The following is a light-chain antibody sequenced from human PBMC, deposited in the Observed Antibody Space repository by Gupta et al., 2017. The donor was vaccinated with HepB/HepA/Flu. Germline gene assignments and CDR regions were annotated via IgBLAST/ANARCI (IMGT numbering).Light chain of an antibody. Sequence: EVVLSQSPGTLSLSPGERAALSCRASRAITNNYFTWYHQKPGQAPRLLIYGASSRATGIPDRFSGSGSGTDFTLVISRVEPEDSGVYYCQQDGIAPVTFGQGTRLQIK. CDR2: GAS. V-gene: IGKV3-20*01. CDR1: RAITNNY. CDR3: QQDGIAPVT. J-gene: IGKJ5*01.